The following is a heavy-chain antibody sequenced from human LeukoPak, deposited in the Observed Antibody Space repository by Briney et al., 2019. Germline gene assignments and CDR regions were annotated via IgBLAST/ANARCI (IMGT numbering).Heavy chain of an antibody. CDR1: GFTFSSYA. Sequence: PGGSLRLSCAASGFTFSSYAMSWVRQAPGKGLAWVSTISGNAGSTYYADSVKGRFTISRDNSENTLYLQMNSLRAEDTAVYYXXKDIVVVPAGGDYFDYWGQGTLVTVSS. CDR3: XKDIVVVPAGGDYFDY. CDR2: ISGNAGST. V-gene: IGHV3-23*01. D-gene: IGHD2-2*01. J-gene: IGHJ4*02.